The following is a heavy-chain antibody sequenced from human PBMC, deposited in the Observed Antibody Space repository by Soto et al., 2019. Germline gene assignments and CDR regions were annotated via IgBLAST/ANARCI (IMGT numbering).Heavy chain of an antibody. CDR3: ARDLSGTGLDI. CDR2: VYSTGGV. Sequence: QLQLHESGPGLVKPSETLSLTCNVSGDSIGRFYWIWIRQSAGKGLEWIGRVYSTGGVTYNPALNGRVTISLDRSNNHVSLEMNSVTAADTAVYFCARDLSGTGLDIWGRVTRVSVSS. CDR1: GDSIGRFY. J-gene: IGHJ6*02. V-gene: IGHV4-4*07. D-gene: IGHD1-26*01.